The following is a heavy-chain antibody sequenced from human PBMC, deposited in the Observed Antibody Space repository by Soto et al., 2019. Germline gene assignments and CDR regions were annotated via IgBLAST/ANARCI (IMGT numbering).Heavy chain of an antibody. V-gene: IGHV3-43D*04. Sequence: PGGSLRLSCAASGFTFDDYAMHWVRQAPGKGLEWVSLISWDGGSTYYADSVKGRFTISRDNSKNSLYLQMNSLRAEDTALYYCAKDLSGSWHYYCYYGMDVWGQGTTVTVSS. CDR3: AKDLSGSWHYYCYYGMDV. CDR1: GFTFDDYA. CDR2: ISWDGGST. J-gene: IGHJ6*02. D-gene: IGHD6-13*01.